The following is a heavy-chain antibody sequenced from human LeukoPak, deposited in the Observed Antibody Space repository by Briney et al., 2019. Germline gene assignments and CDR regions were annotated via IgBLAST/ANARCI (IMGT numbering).Heavy chain of an antibody. V-gene: IGHV3-7*01. D-gene: IGHD2-15*01. J-gene: IGHJ4*02. CDR2: IKQDGSEK. Sequence: GGSLRLSCAASGFTFSSYWMSWVRQAPGKGLEWVANIKQDGSEKYYVDSVKGRFTIYRDNAKNSLYLKMNSLRAEDTAVYYCANSVAGALDYGGQGTLVTVSS. CDR1: GFTFSSYW. CDR3: ANSVAGALDY.